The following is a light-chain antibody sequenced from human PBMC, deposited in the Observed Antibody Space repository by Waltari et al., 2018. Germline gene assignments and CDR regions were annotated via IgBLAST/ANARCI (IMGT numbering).Light chain of an antibody. Sequence: QPALTQPASVSGSPGQSITISCTGTISAVATYNLVSWYQQVPGRAPKPMIYENSRRPSDISHRFTGSKSGNTASLTISGLQAEDEADYYCCSFASSRTWVFGGGTKLTVL. CDR2: ENS. CDR3: CSFASSRTWV. CDR1: ISAVATYNL. J-gene: IGLJ3*02. V-gene: IGLV2-23*01.